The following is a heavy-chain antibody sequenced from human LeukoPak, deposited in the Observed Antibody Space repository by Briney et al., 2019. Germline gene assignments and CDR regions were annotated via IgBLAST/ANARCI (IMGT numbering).Heavy chain of an antibody. Sequence: TGGSLRLSCAASGFTFSSFGMHWVRQAPGKGLEWVAFIRYDGNNEYYADSVKGRFTISRDNSKNTLFLQMNSLRAEDTAVYYCAKDASSSFEYWGQGTLVSVSS. CDR2: IRYDGNNE. CDR1: GFTFSSFG. CDR3: AKDASSSFEY. D-gene: IGHD2-2*01. J-gene: IGHJ4*02. V-gene: IGHV3-30*02.